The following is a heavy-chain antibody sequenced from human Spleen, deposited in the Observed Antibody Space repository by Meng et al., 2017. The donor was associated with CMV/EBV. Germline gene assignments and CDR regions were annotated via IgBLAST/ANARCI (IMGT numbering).Heavy chain of an antibody. CDR1: GYTFTSYG. V-gene: IGHV1-8*02. J-gene: IGHJ3*02. D-gene: IGHD2-8*01. CDR3: ARDALNAFDI. CDR2: MNPNSGNT. Sequence: ASVKVSCKASGYTFTSYGISWVRQAPGQGLEWMGWMNPNSGNTGYAQKFQGRVTMTRSTSISTAYMELSSLSSEDTALYYCARDALNAFDIWGQGTTVTVSS.